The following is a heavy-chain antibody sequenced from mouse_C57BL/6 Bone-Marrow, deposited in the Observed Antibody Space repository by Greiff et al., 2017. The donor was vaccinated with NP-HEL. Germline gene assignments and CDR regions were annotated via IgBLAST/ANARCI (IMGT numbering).Heavy chain of an antibody. D-gene: IGHD2-4*01. V-gene: IGHV1-39*01. CDR2: INPNYGTT. CDR3: ARGGIYYDYDGFAY. CDR1: GYSFTDYN. J-gene: IGHJ3*01. Sequence: VQLQQSGPELVKPGASVKISCKASGYSFTDYNMNWVKQSNGKSLEWIGVINPNYGTTSYNQKFKGKATLTVDPSSSTAYMQLNSLTSEDSAVYYGARGGIYYDYDGFAYWGQGTLVTVSA.